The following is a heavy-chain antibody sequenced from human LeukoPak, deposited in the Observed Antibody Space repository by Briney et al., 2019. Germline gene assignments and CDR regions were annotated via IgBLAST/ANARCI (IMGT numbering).Heavy chain of an antibody. CDR1: GFTFNSHH. D-gene: IGHD1-26*01. J-gene: IGHJ4*02. Sequence: GGSLRLSWAVSGFTFNSHHIHWVRQAPNKGLDWVAVVPHDGTSPSHAASVNGRFTISRDNSKDTVFLQMNSLRVDDTAIYYCARQSLGASGLDHWGQGTLVTVSS. V-gene: IGHV3-30*03. CDR3: ARQSLGASGLDH. CDR2: VPHDGTSP.